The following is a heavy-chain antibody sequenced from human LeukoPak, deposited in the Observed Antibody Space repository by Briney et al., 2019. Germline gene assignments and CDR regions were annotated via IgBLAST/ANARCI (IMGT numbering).Heavy chain of an antibody. CDR1: GFTFSSYW. Sequence: GGSLRLSCAASGFTFSSYWTHWVRQAPGKGLVWVSRINSDGSSTSYADSVKGRFTISRDNAKNTLYLQMNSLRAEDTAVYYCARYGHTELELAHYMDVWGKGTTVTVSS. V-gene: IGHV3-74*01. CDR2: INSDGSST. J-gene: IGHJ6*03. D-gene: IGHD1-7*01. CDR3: ARYGHTELELAHYMDV.